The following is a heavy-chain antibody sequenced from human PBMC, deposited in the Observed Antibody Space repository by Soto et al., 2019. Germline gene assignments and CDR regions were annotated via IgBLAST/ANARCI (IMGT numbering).Heavy chain of an antibody. CDR1: GFTFNNYA. CDR3: ARDPTGTTRGFFDY. CDR2: ISESGQTT. Sequence: GSLRLSCAASGFTFNNYAMSWVRPAPGKGLQWVAAISESGQTTFYADSVKGRFTMSRDNSKNTLYLQMNSLRAEDTAIYYCARDPTGTTRGFFDYWGQGTTVTVSS. J-gene: IGHJ4*03. D-gene: IGHD1-7*01. V-gene: IGHV3-23*01.